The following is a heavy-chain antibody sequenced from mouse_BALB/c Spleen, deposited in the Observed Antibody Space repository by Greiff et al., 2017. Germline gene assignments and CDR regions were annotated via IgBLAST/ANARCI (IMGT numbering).Heavy chain of an antibody. D-gene: IGHD1-1*01. CDR2: IWGGGST. CDR1: GFSLSRYS. Sequence: QVQLKESGPGLVAPSQSLSITCTVSGFSLSRYSVHWVRQPPGKGLEWLGMIWGGGSTDYNSALKSRLSISKDNSKSQVFLKMNSLQTDDTAMYYCARKLYYGSSYRYAMDYWGQGTSVTVSS. CDR3: ARKLYYGSSYRYAMDY. J-gene: IGHJ4*01. V-gene: IGHV2-6-4*01.